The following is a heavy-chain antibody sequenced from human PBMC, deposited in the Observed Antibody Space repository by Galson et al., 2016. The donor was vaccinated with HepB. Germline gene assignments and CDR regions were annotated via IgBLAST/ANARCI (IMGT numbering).Heavy chain of an antibody. CDR2: IIPRTDVP. CDR3: VRPTKDSSALFDR. J-gene: IGHJ5*02. CDR1: GVSFRRYA. Sequence: SVKVSCKASGVSFRRYAIAWLRQAPGQGPEWMGVIIPRTDVPNYAQQFQGRVTITADESTSTAFMQLSSLRSDDTAVYYCVRPTKDSSALFDRWGQGTLVTFSS. D-gene: IGHD3-22*01. V-gene: IGHV1-69*10.